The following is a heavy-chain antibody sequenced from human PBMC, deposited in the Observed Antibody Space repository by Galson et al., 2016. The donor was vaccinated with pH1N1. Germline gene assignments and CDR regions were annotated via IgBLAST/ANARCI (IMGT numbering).Heavy chain of an antibody. J-gene: IGHJ3*01. D-gene: IGHD4-17*01. CDR3: ARAFTERLSGDSVSAFDF. V-gene: IGHV4-59*01. CDR2: IYYTGNT. CDR1: GASISPYY. Sequence: SETLSLTCTVSGASISPYYWSWIRQSPGKGLECIGYIYYTGNTDYNPSLKSRVTMSVDNSKNLFSLRLTSATAADTAIYYCARAFTERLSGDSVSAFDFWGQGTRVTVSS.